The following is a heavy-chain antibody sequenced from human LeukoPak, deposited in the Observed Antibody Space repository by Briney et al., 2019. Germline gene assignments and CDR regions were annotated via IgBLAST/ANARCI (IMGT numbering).Heavy chain of an antibody. D-gene: IGHD2-21*02. J-gene: IGHJ4*02. Sequence: GGSLRLSCAASGFTFSSYGMHWVRQAPGKGLEWVAVISYDGSNKYYADSVKGRFTISRDNSRNTLYLQMNSLRAEDTAVYYWAKEGGGRYCGGDCYLDYWGQGTLVTVSS. CDR2: ISYDGSNK. CDR3: AKEGGGRYCGGDCYLDY. V-gene: IGHV3-30*18. CDR1: GFTFSSYG.